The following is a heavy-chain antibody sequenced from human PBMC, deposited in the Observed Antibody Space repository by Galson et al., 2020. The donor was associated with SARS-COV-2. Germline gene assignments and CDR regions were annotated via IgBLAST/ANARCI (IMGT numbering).Heavy chain of an antibody. V-gene: IGHV3-23*01. CDR2: ISGSGGST. CDR1: GFTFSSYA. J-gene: IGHJ4*02. CDR3: AKDLDDSSGWYRGYFDY. Sequence: GESLKISCAASGFTFSSYAMSWVRQAPGKGLEWVSAISGSGGSTYYADSVKGRFTISRDNSKNTLYLQMNSLRAEDTAVYYCAKDLDDSSGWYRGYFDYWGQGTLVTVSS. D-gene: IGHD6-19*01.